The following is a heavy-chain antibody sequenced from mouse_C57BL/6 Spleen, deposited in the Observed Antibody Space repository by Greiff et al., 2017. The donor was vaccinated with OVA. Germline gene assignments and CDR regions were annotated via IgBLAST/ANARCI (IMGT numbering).Heavy chain of an antibody. CDR3: AREGYDGYSYWYFDD. Sequence: EVKLMESGPGLVKPSQSLSLTCSVTGYSITSGYYWNWIRQFPGNKLEWMGYISYDGSNNYNPYLKHRISITRDTSKNPFFLEFNSVTTEDTATYYCAREGYDGYSYWYFDDWGTGTTVTVSS. V-gene: IGHV3-6*01. J-gene: IGHJ1*03. CDR1: GYSITSGYY. CDR2: ISYDGSN. D-gene: IGHD2-3*01.